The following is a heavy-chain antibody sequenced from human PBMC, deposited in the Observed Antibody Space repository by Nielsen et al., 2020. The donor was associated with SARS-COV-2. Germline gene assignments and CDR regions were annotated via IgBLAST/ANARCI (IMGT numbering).Heavy chain of an antibody. J-gene: IGHJ3*02. CDR3: AREGWGTPRAFDI. CDR2: IYYSGST. CDR1: GGSISSGGYY. Sequence: SETLSLTCTVSGGSISSGGYYWTWIRQHPGKGLECIGYIYYSGSTYYNPSLKSRVTISVDTSKNQFSLKLSSVTAADTAVYYCAREGWGTPRAFDIWGQGTMVTVSS. D-gene: IGHD3-16*01. V-gene: IGHV4-31*03.